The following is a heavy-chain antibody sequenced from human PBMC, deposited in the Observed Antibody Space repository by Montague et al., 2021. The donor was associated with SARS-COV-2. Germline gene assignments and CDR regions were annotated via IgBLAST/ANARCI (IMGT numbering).Heavy chain of an antibody. CDR3: ARRYDFYRAEAFDV. J-gene: IGHJ3*01. D-gene: IGHD3-3*01. Sequence: PALVKPTHTLTLTCVFSGFSLNTDGVGVAWIRRPPGKALEWLALIYWDGDQRYSPSLKTRLTITKDTSKNRVVLTMTNLDPVDTATYYCARRYDFYRAEAFDVWGQGTMLTVSP. CDR1: GFSLNTDGVG. CDR2: IYWDGDQ. V-gene: IGHV2-5*02.